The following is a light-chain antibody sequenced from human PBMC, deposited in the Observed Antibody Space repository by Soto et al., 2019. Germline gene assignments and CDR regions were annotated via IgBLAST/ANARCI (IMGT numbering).Light chain of an antibody. CDR3: SSYTTSNTRQIV. V-gene: IGLV2-14*01. CDR2: DVS. J-gene: IGLJ1*01. Sequence: QSVLTQPASVSGSPGQSITISCTGTSSDVGGYNYVSWYQQHPGKAPKFMIYDVSNRPSGVSIRFSGSKSGNTASLTISGLQAEDEADYYCSSYTTSNTRQIVFGTGTKLTVL. CDR1: SSDVGGYNY.